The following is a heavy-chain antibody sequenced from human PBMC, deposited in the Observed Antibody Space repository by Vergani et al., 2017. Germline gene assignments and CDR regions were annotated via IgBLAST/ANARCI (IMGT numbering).Heavy chain of an antibody. J-gene: IGHJ4*02. Sequence: QVQLVQSGAEVKKPGSSVKVSCKASGGTFSSYTISWVRQAPGQGLEWMGRIIPILGIANYAQKFQGRVTITADKSTSTAYMELSSLRSEDTAVYYCARDGVVVAAPQGWGQGTLVTVSS. D-gene: IGHD2-15*01. CDR2: IIPILGIA. CDR3: ARDGVVVAAPQG. CDR1: GGTFSSYT. V-gene: IGHV1-69*08.